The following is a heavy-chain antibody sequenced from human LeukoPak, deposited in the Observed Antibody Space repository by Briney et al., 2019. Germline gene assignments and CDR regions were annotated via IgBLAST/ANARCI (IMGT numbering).Heavy chain of an antibody. Sequence: SETLTLTCTVSGGSISSYYWIWIRQPPGKGVVWIRHNYYSGSTNYHPSLKSRVTISVDTSKNQFSLKLSSVTAADTAVYYCAREWGSSPPYYYYGMDVWGQGTTVTVSS. D-gene: IGHD6-6*01. CDR1: GGSISSYY. V-gene: IGHV4-59*01. CDR2: NYYSGST. J-gene: IGHJ6*02. CDR3: AREWGSSPPYYYYGMDV.